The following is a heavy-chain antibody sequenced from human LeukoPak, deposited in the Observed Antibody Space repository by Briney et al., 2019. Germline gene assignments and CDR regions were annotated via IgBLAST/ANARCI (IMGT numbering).Heavy chain of an antibody. Sequence: SETLSLTCTVSGGSISSYYWSWIRPPAGKGLEWIGRIYTSGSTNYNPSLKSRVTISVDTSKNQFSLKLRSVTAADPAVYYCXXXXXXXXXAXXXYYYYYGMDVWGQGTTVTVSS. J-gene: IGHJ6*02. CDR2: IYTSGST. CDR1: GGSISSYY. CDR3: XXXXXXXXXAXXXYYYYYGMDV. V-gene: IGHV4-4*07.